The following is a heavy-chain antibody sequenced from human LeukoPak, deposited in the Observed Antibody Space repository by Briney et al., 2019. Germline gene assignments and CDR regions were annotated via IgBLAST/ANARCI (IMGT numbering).Heavy chain of an antibody. Sequence: GGSLRLSCAASGFTFSSYAMHCVRQAPGKGLEWVAVISYDGSNKYYADSVKGRFTISRDNSKNTLYLQMNSLRAEDTAVYYRARDPLKLGYCSGGSCCGWFDPWGQGTLVTVSS. CDR3: ARDPLKLGYCSGGSCCGWFDP. CDR1: GFTFSSYA. CDR2: ISYDGSNK. D-gene: IGHD2-15*01. J-gene: IGHJ5*02. V-gene: IGHV3-30*04.